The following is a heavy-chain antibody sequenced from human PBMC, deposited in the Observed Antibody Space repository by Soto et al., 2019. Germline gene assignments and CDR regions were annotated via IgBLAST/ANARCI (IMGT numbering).Heavy chain of an antibody. CDR1: AFNFSTYS. V-gene: IGHV3-21*06. CDR3: ARGSSTSSQVRYFDY. J-gene: IGHJ4*02. CDR2: ISSRGSYI. D-gene: IGHD2-2*01. Sequence: EVELVESGGGLVKPGGSLRLSCAASAFNFSTYSMNWVRQAPGKGLEWVSSISSRGSYIYYADSVRGRFTISRDNAKNSLYLQMDSLRGEDTAVYYCARGSSTSSQVRYFDYWGQGSLVTVSS.